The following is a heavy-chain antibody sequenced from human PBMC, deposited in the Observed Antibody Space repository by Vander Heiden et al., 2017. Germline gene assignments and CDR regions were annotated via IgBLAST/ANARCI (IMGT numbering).Heavy chain of an antibody. D-gene: IGHD6-13*01. V-gene: IGHV3-33*01. J-gene: IGHJ4*02. CDR2: IWYDGSNI. Sequence: QVQLEESGGGVVQPGRSLRLACAVSGFTFSSYPMHWVRQAPGKGLEWVGVIWYDGSNIYYADSVKGRFTISRDDSKNTVNLEMNSLRAEDTAVYYCARGRIAAAGVYYFDYWGQGALVTVSS. CDR1: GFTFSSYP. CDR3: ARGRIAAAGVYYFDY.